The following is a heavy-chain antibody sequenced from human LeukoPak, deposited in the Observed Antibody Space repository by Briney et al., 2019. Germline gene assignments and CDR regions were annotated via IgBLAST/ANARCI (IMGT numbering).Heavy chain of an antibody. D-gene: IGHD6-13*01. CDR2: IYHSGST. J-gene: IGHJ5*02. CDR1: GYSIISGYY. CDR3: ARTTVNVAAAGTNYNWCDP. Sequence: SETLSLTCAVSGYSIISGYYWGWIRQPPGKGLDWIGSIYHSGSTYYNPSLKSRVTISVDTSKNQFSLKLSSVTAADTAVYYCARTTVNVAAAGTNYNWCDPWGQGTLFTVSS. V-gene: IGHV4-38-2*01.